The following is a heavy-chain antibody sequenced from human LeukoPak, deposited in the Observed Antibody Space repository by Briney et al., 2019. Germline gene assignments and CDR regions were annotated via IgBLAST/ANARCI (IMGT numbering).Heavy chain of an antibody. V-gene: IGHV4-39*07. D-gene: IGHD6-19*01. Sequence: SETLSLTCTVSGGSISSSSYYWGWIRQPPGKGLEWIGSIYYSGSTYYSPSLKSRVTISVDTSKNQFSLKLSSVTAADTAVYYCARGRIAVAGTFDYWGQGTLVTVSS. CDR2: IYYSGST. CDR1: GGSISSSSYY. CDR3: ARGRIAVAGTFDY. J-gene: IGHJ4*02.